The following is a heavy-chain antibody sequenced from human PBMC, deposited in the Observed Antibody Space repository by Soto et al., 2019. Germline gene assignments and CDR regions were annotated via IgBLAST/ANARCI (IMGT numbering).Heavy chain of an antibody. CDR3: ARPDDYGGNSDDAFDV. D-gene: IGHD4-17*01. CDR1: GLSISTTNHY. V-gene: IGHV4-39*01. J-gene: IGHJ3*01. CDR2: IYFSGLT. Sequence: SETLSLTCTVSGLSISTTNHYWAWIRQPPGKGLEWIGNIYFSGLTYYNPSLKGRLAISVDTSKNQFSLKLTSVTAADTGVYFCARPDDYGGNSDDAFDVWGQGTMVTVSS.